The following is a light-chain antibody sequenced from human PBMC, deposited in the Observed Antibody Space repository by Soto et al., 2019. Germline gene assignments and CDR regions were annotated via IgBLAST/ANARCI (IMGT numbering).Light chain of an antibody. V-gene: IGLV4-69*01. CDR2: LNSDGSH. CDR1: SGHSSYA. CDR3: QTWDTGIWV. J-gene: IGLJ3*02. Sequence: QPVLTQSPSASASLGASVKLTCTLSSGHSSYAIAWHHQQPEKGPRYLMRLNSDGSHSKGDGIPDRFSGSSSGAERYLTISSLQCEDEADYYCQTWDTGIWVFGGGTKVTVL.